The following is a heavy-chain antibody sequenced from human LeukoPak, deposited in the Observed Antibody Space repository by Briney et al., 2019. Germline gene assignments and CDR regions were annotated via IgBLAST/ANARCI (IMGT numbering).Heavy chain of an antibody. CDR1: GFTFSNYW. CDR2: INRNWSYT. V-gene: IGHV3-74*01. Sequence: GVCVSLPCTDSGFTFSNYWLHGVRQAPGQGRTGVSFINRNWSYTGITYSAKVRFTISRDNAQTTLYLQMKSLRAEDTAVDYCATERRERGASSRNAFDSCHQATVVAVSS. D-gene: IGHD1-26*01. J-gene: IGHJ3*02. CDR3: ATERRERGASSRNAFDS.